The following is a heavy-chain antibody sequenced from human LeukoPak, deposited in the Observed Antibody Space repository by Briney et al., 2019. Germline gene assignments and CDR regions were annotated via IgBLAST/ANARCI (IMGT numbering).Heavy chain of an antibody. CDR1: GFTVSSNY. Sequence: GGSLRLSCAASGFTVSSNYMSWVRQAPGKGLEWVSVIYSGGSTYYTDSVKGRFTISRDNSKNTLYLQMNSLRAEDTAVYYCARDVRAAAGVGAFDIWGQGTMVTVSS. D-gene: IGHD6-13*01. CDR3: ARDVRAAAGVGAFDI. J-gene: IGHJ3*02. CDR2: IYSGGST. V-gene: IGHV3-66*01.